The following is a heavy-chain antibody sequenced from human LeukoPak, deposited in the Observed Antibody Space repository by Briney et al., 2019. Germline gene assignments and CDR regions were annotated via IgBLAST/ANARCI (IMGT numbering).Heavy chain of an antibody. CDR1: GFTFSSYA. CDR3: AGDGQITSFDY. J-gene: IGHJ4*02. D-gene: IGHD5-24*01. V-gene: IGHV3-30-3*01. CDR2: ISYDGSNK. Sequence: PGRSLRLSCAASGFTFSSYAMHWVRQAPGKGLEWVAVISYDGSNKYYADSVKGRFTISRDNSKNTLYLQMNSLRAEDTAVYYCAGDGQITSFDYWGQGTLVTVSS.